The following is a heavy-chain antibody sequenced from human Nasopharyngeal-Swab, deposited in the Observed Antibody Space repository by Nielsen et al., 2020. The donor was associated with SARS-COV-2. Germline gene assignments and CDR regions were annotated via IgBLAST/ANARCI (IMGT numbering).Heavy chain of an antibody. Sequence: ASVKVSCKVSGYTLSVFSIHWVRQAPGKGLEWMGGFDPEEGETVYAQKFQGRVTMTEDTSTDTAYMQLSSLRSEDTAVYYCATPIAAQAFDYWGQGTLVTVSS. J-gene: IGHJ4*02. V-gene: IGHV1-24*01. D-gene: IGHD6-13*01. CDR3: ATPIAAQAFDY. CDR1: GYTLSVFS. CDR2: FDPEEGET.